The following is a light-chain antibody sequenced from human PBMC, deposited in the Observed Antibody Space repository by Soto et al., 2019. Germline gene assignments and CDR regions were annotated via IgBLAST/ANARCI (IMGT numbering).Light chain of an antibody. J-gene: IGKJ5*01. CDR1: VSVRTD. V-gene: IGKV3-15*01. Sequence: EIVMTQSPDTLSLSPGQRATLSFRASVSVRTDLAWYQQKPGQAPRLLIYGASTRAAGVPVRCSGSGSGSEFTLTIDTLQSKDFAVYYCQQYHNWLPITFGQGTRLE. CDR3: QQYHNWLPIT. CDR2: GAS.